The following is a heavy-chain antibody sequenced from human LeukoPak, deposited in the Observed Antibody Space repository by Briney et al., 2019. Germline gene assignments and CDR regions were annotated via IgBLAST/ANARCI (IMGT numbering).Heavy chain of an antibody. CDR3: AREDSYGYESGDY. CDR2: ISSSSSTI. J-gene: IGHJ4*02. V-gene: IGHV3-48*01. CDR1: GFTLSSYS. D-gene: IGHD5-18*01. Sequence: GGSLRLSCAASGFTLSSYSMNWVRQAPGKGLEWVSYISSSSSTIYYADSVKGRFTISRDNAKNSLYLQMNSLRAEDTAVYYCAREDSYGYESGDYWGQGTLVTVSS.